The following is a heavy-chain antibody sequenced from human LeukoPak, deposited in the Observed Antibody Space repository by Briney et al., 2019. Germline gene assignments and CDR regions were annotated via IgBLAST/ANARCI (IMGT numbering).Heavy chain of an antibody. D-gene: IGHD2-21*02. J-gene: IGHJ4*02. V-gene: IGHV4-31*03. CDR1: GGSISSGVYY. CDR2: IYYSGST. Sequence: PSETLSLTCTVSGGSISSGVYYWSWVRQHPGKGLEWIGYIYYSGSTYYNPSLKSRVTISVDTSKNQFSLKLSSVTAADTAVYYCAREAYCGGDCYYFDYWGQGTLVTVSS. CDR3: AREAYCGGDCYYFDY.